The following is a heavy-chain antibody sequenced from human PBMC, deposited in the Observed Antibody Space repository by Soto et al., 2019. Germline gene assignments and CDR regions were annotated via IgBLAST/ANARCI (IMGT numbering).Heavy chain of an antibody. Sequence: QVQLQESGPGLVKPSETLSLSCTVSSGSISGYYWSWIRQPPGKGLEWIGSIYSSGTTYYNPSLKRRVTMAGDTSKIQFSLNLSSGTAADTAVYDCARQATYEIGDGRFYYNYYMDVWGKGTPVTASS. V-gene: IGHV4-59*08. CDR2: IYSSGTT. CDR3: ARQATYEIGDGRFYYNYYMDV. CDR1: SGSISGYY. J-gene: IGHJ6*03. D-gene: IGHD3-9*01.